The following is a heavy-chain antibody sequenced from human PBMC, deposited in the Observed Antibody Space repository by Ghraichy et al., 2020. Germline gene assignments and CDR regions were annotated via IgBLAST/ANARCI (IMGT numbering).Heavy chain of an antibody. D-gene: IGHD4-17*01. CDR2: ISAYNGNT. V-gene: IGHV1-18*01. CDR1: GYTFTSYG. Sequence: ASVKVSCKASGYTFTSYGISWVRQAPGQGLEWMGWISAYNGNTNYAQKLQGRVTMTTDTSTSTAYMELRSLRSDETAVYYCARDRATVTSFEYFQHWGQGTLVTDSS. J-gene: IGHJ1*01. CDR3: ARDRATVTSFEYFQH.